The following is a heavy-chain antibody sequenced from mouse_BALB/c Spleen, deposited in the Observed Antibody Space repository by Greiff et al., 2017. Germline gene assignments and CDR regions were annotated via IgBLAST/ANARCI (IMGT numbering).Heavy chain of an antibody. Sequence: EVQLQQSGAELVKPGASVKLSCTASGFNFKDSYMHWVKQRPEQGLEWIGRIDPANGDTKYDPKFQGKATITADTSSNTAYLQLSSLTSDDAAVLYYAARNTAVHAMDYWGQGTSVTVSA. J-gene: IGHJ4*01. CDR2: IDPANGDT. CDR3: AARNTAVHAMDY. CDR1: GFNFKDSY. D-gene: IGHD1-1*01. V-gene: IGHV14-3*02.